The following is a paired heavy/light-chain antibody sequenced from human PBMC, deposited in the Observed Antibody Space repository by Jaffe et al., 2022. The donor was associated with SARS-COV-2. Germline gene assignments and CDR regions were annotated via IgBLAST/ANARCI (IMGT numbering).Heavy chain of an antibody. CDR1: GYTFTSHY. CDR3: ARAQYVSSPTFPDY. J-gene: IGHJ4*02. D-gene: IGHD6-13*01. V-gene: IGHV1-46*01. Sequence: QVQLVQSGAEVKKPGASVKVSCKASGYTFTSHYMHWVRQAPGQGLEWMGVINPSDDTTNNAQKFQGRVTMTSATSTGTVYMELSSLRSEDMAVYYCARAQYVSSPTFPDYWGQGTLVTVSS. CDR2: INPSDDTT.
Light chain of an antibody. CDR2: ETS. CDR3: LLSFSGAPV. J-gene: IGLJ3*02. V-gene: IGLV7-46*01. CDR1: TGAVTSGHY. Sequence: QAVVTQEPSLTVSPGGTVTLTCGSNTGAVTSGHYPFWFQLKPGQAPRTLIYETSNKHSWTPARFSGSLLGGKAALTLSGAQPEDEAEYSCLLSFSGAPVFGGGTKLTVL.